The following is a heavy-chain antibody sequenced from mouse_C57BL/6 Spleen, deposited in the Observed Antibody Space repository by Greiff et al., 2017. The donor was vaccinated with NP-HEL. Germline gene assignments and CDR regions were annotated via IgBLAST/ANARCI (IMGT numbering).Heavy chain of an antibody. CDR3: ASYDYDKFAY. CDR1: GYTFTSYW. D-gene: IGHD2-4*01. J-gene: IGHJ3*01. Sequence: QVQLQQSGADLAKPGASVKLSCTASGYTFTSYWMHWVNQRPGQGLEWIGYINPSSGYTKYNQKFKDKATLTADKSSSTAYMQLSSLTYEDSAVYYCASYDYDKFAYWGQGTLVTVSA. CDR2: INPSSGYT. V-gene: IGHV1-7*01.